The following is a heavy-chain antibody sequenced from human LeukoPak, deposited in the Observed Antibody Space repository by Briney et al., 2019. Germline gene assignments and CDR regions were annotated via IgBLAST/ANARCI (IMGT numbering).Heavy chain of an antibody. CDR1: GASMCGFF. CDR2: IYYSGSST. V-gene: IGHV4-59*01. CDR3: ARTSRHFYGSGTNLTPWPAGMDV. D-gene: IGHD3-10*01. J-gene: IGHJ6*02. Sequence: PSETLSLTCTVSGASMCGFFWTWIRQPPGRALEWIGSIYYSGSSTKYNPSLKSRVTISVDTSKSQFSLNLNSATAADTAVYYCARTSRHFYGSGTNLTPWPAGMDVWGQGTTVTVSS.